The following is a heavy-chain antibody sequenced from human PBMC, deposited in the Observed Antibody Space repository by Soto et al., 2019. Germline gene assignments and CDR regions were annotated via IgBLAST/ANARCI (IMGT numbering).Heavy chain of an antibody. Sequence: SVQVSCKASGGTFSSYAISWVRQAPGQGLEWMGGIIPIFGTANYAQKFQGRVTITADKSTSTAYMELSSLRSEDTAVYYCARVVAVAGTGAFDIWGQGTMVTVSS. V-gene: IGHV1-69*06. CDR2: IIPIFGTA. CDR3: ARVVAVAGTGAFDI. J-gene: IGHJ3*02. CDR1: GGTFSSYA. D-gene: IGHD6-19*01.